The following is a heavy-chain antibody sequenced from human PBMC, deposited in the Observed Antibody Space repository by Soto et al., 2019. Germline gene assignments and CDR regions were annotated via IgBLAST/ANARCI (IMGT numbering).Heavy chain of an antibody. D-gene: IGHD3-10*01. CDR1: GVSINSGGYY. J-gene: IGHJ2*01. Sequence: QVQLQESGPGVVKPSQTLSLTCTVSGVSINSGGYYWSWIRHRSGEGLAWIGYIYYSGSTYYNPSLKSRVSISIDRSKNQFSLKLSSVTAADTAMYYCARDGGVRGESWYFNVWGRGTLVTVSS. V-gene: IGHV4-31*03. CDR3: ARDGGVRGESWYFNV. CDR2: IYYSGST.